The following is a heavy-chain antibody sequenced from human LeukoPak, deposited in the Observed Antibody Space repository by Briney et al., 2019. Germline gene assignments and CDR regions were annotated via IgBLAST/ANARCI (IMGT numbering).Heavy chain of an antibody. CDR2: IIPIFGTA. V-gene: IGHV1-69*13. D-gene: IGHD3-3*01. Sequence: GASVKVPCKASGGTFSSYAISWVRQAPGQGLEWMGGIIPIFGTANYAQKFQGRVTITADESTSTAYMELSSLRSEDTAVYYCARARYDFWSGYYTAQPSRGYYYYGMDVWGQGTTVTVSS. CDR3: ARARYDFWSGYYTAQPSRGYYYYGMDV. CDR1: GGTFSSYA. J-gene: IGHJ6*02.